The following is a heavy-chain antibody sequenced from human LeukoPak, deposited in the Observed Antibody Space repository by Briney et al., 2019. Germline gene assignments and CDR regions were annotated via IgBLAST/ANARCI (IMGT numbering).Heavy chain of an antibody. Sequence: GGSLRLSCAASGLTVADYGMSWVRQAPRKGLEWVSGIDWSGESTSYADSVKGRFTISRDNSENALYLHMNNLRAEDTALYYCARDLSASWYSLGFWGRGTLVTGSS. J-gene: IGHJ4*02. CDR2: IDWSGEST. CDR3: ARDLSASWYSLGF. CDR1: GLTVADYG. D-gene: IGHD6-13*01. V-gene: IGHV3-20*04.